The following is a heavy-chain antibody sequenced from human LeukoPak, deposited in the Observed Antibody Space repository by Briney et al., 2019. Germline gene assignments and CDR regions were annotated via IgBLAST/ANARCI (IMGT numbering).Heavy chain of an antibody. Sequence: GGSLRLSCAASGFDFSTYTMNWVRQAPGKGLEWVGRIKSEADDGATDYAAPVKGRFTIARDDSKSTLYLQMNSLKIEDTGVYHCSTVRGRYYYYALDFWGQGTTVTVSS. CDR3: STVRGRYYYYALDF. J-gene: IGHJ6*02. D-gene: IGHD3-16*01. CDR2: IKSEADDGAT. V-gene: IGHV3-15*01. CDR1: GFDFSTYT.